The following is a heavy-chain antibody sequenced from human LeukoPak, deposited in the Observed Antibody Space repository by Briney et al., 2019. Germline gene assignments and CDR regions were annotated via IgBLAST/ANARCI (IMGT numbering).Heavy chain of an antibody. Sequence: GGSLRLSCAASGFTFDDYAMHWARQAPGKGLEWVSGISWNSGSIGCADSVKGRFTISRDNAKNSLYLQMNSLRAEDTAVYHCATGRSCTTCYLPDYWGQGTLVTVSS. D-gene: IGHD2-2*01. CDR3: ATGRSCTTCYLPDY. V-gene: IGHV3-9*01. CDR2: ISWNSGSI. J-gene: IGHJ4*02. CDR1: GFTFDDYA.